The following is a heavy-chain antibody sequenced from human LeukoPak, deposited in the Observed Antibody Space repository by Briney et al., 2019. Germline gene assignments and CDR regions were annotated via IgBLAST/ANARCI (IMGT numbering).Heavy chain of an antibody. CDR1: GYTFTSYG. CDR3: ARLVVAATKLNWFDP. V-gene: IGHV1-18*01. CDR2: ISAYNGNT. J-gene: IGHJ5*02. D-gene: IGHD2-15*01. Sequence: ASVKVSCKASGYTFTSYGISWVRQAPGQGLEWMGWISAYNGNTNYAQKLQGRVTMTTDTPTSTAYMELRSLRSDDTAVYYCARLVVAATKLNWFDPWGQGTLVTVSS.